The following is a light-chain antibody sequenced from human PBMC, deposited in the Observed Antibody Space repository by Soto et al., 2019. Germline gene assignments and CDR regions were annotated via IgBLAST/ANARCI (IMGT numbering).Light chain of an antibody. CDR2: SNN. V-gene: IGLV1-40*01. CDR1: SSNIGAGYD. CDR3: AAWDDNLNGWV. Sequence: QSVLTQPPSVSGAPGQSVTISCTGTSSNIGAGYDIHWYQQPPGTAPKLVIYSNNQRSSGVPDRFSGSKSGTSASLAISALQSEDEADYYCAAWDDNLNGWVFGGGTKLTVL. J-gene: IGLJ3*02.